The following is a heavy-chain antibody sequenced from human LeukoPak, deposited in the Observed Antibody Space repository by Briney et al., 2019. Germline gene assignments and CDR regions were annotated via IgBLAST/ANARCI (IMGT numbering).Heavy chain of an antibody. CDR3: GRAPYGPLDH. Sequence: PSETLSPTCTVSGDSISSGSYFWSWIRQPAGKGLEWIGRISTTGSTNYNPSLKSRISISAVTSKNQFSLSLTSVTAADTAVYYCGRAPYGPLDHWGQGILVTVSS. D-gene: IGHD3-10*01. CDR1: GDSISSGSYF. CDR2: ISTTGST. J-gene: IGHJ4*02. V-gene: IGHV4-61*02.